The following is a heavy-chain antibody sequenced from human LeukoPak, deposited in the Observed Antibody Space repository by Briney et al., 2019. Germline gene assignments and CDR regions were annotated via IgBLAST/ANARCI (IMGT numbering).Heavy chain of an antibody. V-gene: IGHV4-4*07. CDR2: IYTSGST. CDR1: GGSISSYH. CDR3: ARVGDYALKD. J-gene: IGHJ4*02. D-gene: IGHD3-16*01. Sequence: SETLSLTCTVSGGSISSYHWSWIRQPAGKGLEWIGHIYTSGSTNYNPSLKSRVTMLVDTSKNQFSLKLSSVTAADTAVYYCARVGDYALKDWGQGTLVTVSS.